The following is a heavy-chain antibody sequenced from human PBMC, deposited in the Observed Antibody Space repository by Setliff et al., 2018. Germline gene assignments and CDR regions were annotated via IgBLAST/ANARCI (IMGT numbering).Heavy chain of an antibody. J-gene: IGHJ5*02. V-gene: IGHV4-4*02. Sequence: PSETLSLTCALSGGSITDRNWWNWVRQPPGKGLEWIGEMYHSGNTYYNPSLKSRVTISIDKSRNQFSLNLNSVTAADTAVYYCARGGIGFSEITIFGVALYWFDPWGQGTLVTVSS. CDR2: MYHSGNT. CDR1: GGSITDRNW. D-gene: IGHD3-3*01. CDR3: ARGGIGFSEITIFGVALYWFDP.